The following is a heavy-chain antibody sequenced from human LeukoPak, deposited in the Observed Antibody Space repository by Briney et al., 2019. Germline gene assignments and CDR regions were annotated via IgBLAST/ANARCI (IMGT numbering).Heavy chain of an antibody. V-gene: IGHV1-69*13. J-gene: IGHJ6*03. CDR2: IIPIFGTA. Sequence: GASVKVSCKASGYTFSSSEISWVRQAPGQGLEWMGGIIPIFGTANYAQKFQGRVTITADESTSTAYMELSSLRSEDTAVYYCARVPSDYDILTGYPYYYYYYYMDVWGKGTTVTISS. CDR3: ARVPSDYDILTGYPYYYYYYYMDV. CDR1: GYTFSSSE. D-gene: IGHD3-9*01.